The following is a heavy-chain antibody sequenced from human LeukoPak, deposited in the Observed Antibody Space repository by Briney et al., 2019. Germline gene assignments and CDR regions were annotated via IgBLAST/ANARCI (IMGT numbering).Heavy chain of an antibody. V-gene: IGHV4-59*01. D-gene: IGHD6-6*01. J-gene: IGHJ4*02. CDR2: LDYSGST. Sequence: SETLSLTCTVSGGSISSYYWTWIRQPPGKGLEWIGYLDYSGSTKYNPSLKSRVTISVDTSKNQFSLKLSSVTAADTAVYYCARRHVQYSSWSDPYYFDYWGQGTLVTVSS. CDR3: ARRHVQYSSWSDPYYFDY. CDR1: GGSISSYY.